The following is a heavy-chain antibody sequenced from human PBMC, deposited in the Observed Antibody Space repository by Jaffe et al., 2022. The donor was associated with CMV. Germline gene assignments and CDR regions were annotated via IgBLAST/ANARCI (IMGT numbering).Heavy chain of an antibody. CDR1: GGSISSSGYY. J-gene: IGHJ4*02. CDR3: ARGLSRGFCTRGSCSYFFDY. CDR2: IFYSGST. D-gene: IGHD2-15*01. Sequence: QLQLQESGPGLVKASETLSLTCTVSGGSISSSGYYWGWIRQPPGKGLEWIGTIFYSGSTYYNPSLKSRVTISVDTSKNQFSLKLSSMTAADTAVYYCARGLSRGFCTRGSCSYFFDYWGQGTLVTVSS. V-gene: IGHV4-39*01.